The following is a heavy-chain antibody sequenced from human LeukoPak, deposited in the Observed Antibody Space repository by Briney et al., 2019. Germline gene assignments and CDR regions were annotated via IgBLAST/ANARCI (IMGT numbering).Heavy chain of an antibody. CDR1: GGSFSGYY. J-gene: IGHJ4*02. Sequence: PSENLSLTCAVYGGSFSGYYWSWIRQPPGKGLEWIGEINHSGSTNYNPSLKSRVTISVDTSKNQFSLKLSSVTAADTAVYYCASEYSSSSSRYFDYWGQGTLVTVSS. CDR2: INHSGST. V-gene: IGHV4-34*01. D-gene: IGHD6-6*01. CDR3: ASEYSSSSSRYFDY.